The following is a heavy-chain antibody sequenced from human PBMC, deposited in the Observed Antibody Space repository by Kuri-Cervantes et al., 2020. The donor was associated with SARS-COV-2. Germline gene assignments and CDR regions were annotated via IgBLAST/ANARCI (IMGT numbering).Heavy chain of an antibody. CDR3: AREPGGGYYPH. Sequence: SVKVSCKASGGTYSSYAISWVRQAPGQGLEWMGRIIPILGTANYAQKFQGRVTITADKSTSTAYMELSSLRSEDTAVYYCAREPGGGYYPHWGQGTLVTVSS. CDR2: IIPILGTA. CDR1: GGTYSSYA. V-gene: IGHV1-69*04. J-gene: IGHJ4*02. D-gene: IGHD3-22*01.